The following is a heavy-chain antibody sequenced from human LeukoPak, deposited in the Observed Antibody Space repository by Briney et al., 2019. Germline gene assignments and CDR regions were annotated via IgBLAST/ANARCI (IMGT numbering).Heavy chain of an antibody. CDR2: IKEDGSEK. CDR1: GFIFSSYW. V-gene: IGHV3-7*04. J-gene: IGHJ4*02. Sequence: PGGSLRLSCAASGFIFSSYWMSWVRQAPGKGLEWVANIKEDGSEKNYVDSVKGRFTISRDNAKNSLYLQMNSLRAEDTAAYYCARDIPQGLSYFDYWGQGTLVTVSS. CDR3: ARDIPQGLSYFDY. D-gene: IGHD2-2*02.